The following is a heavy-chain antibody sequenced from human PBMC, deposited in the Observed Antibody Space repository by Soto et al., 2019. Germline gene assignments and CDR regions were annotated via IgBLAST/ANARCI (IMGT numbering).Heavy chain of an antibody. CDR2: ISAYNGNT. Sequence: GASVKGLLEASGYTFSRYGISWGGQAPGQGLEWMGRISAYNGNTNYAQKLQGRVTMTTDTSTSTAYMELRSLRSDDTAVYYCARVVGALGHWFDPWGQGTLVTVS. CDR1: GYTFSRYG. J-gene: IGHJ5*02. D-gene: IGHD1-26*01. V-gene: IGHV1-18*01. CDR3: ARVVGALGHWFDP.